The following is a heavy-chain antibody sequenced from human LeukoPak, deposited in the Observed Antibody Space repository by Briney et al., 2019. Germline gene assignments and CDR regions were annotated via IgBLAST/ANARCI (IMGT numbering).Heavy chain of an antibody. V-gene: IGHV3-23*01. J-gene: IGHJ4*02. CDR2: ISGSGGST. D-gene: IGHD3-22*01. CDR3: AKCTDVMDYYDSSGYYSLGGFDY. CDR1: GFTFSSYA. Sequence: GGSLRLSCAASGFTFSSYAMSWVRQAPGKGLEWVSAISGSGGSTYYADSVKGRFTISRDNSKNTLYLQMNSLSAEDTAVYYCAKCTDVMDYYDSSGYYSLGGFDYWGQGTLVTVSS.